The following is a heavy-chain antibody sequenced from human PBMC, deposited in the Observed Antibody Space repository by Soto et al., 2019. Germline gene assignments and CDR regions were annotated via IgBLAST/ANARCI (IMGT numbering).Heavy chain of an antibody. CDR2: ISSSSGTI. CDR1: GVTFSDYS. D-gene: IGHD3-16*01. CDR3: ARTSDLMNYYYMDV. J-gene: IGHJ6*03. Sequence: GGSLRLACTASGVTFSDYSMNWVRHAPGKGLEWVSYISSSSGTIHYADSVKGRFTISRDNSKNTLYLQMDSLRAEDTAVYYCARTSDLMNYYYMDVWGKGTTVTVSS. V-gene: IGHV3-48*01.